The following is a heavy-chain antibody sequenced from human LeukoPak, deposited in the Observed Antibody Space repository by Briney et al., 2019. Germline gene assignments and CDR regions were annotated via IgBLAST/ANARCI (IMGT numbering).Heavy chain of an antibody. D-gene: IGHD3-10*01. Sequence: GGSLRLSCAASGFTFSSYAISWVRQAPGQGLEWMGRIIPILGMANYAQKFQGRVTITADKSTSTAYMELSSLRSEDTAVYYCAREASMVRGVMFDYWGQGTLVTVSS. CDR3: AREASMVRGVMFDY. CDR2: IIPILGMA. V-gene: IGHV1-69*04. CDR1: GFTFSSYA. J-gene: IGHJ4*02.